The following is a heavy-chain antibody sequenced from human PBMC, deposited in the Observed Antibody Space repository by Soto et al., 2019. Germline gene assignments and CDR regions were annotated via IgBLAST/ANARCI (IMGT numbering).Heavy chain of an antibody. CDR1: GGSLRRYY. D-gene: IGHD3-9*01. V-gene: IGHV4-59*01. J-gene: IGHJ4*01. CDR3: ARFRNVLAAYAMHFVY. Sequence: SQDLSLTRTVSGGSLRRYYWSLIRHPPGKGLEWIGYIYYSGSTKYIPPLKSRVTISVDTSKNQFSLKLSSVTAADTAVYSCARFRNVLAAYAMHFVYWGHGALIAV. CDR2: IYYSGST.